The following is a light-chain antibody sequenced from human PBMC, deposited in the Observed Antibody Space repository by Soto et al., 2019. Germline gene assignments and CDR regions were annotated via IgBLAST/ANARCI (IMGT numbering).Light chain of an antibody. CDR2: GAL. V-gene: IGKV1-39*01. CDR3: QQSYITLYS. CDR1: QILNNR. J-gene: IGKJ5*01. Sequence: DIQMTQSPFTLSASVGDRVTITCRASQILNNRVSWYQQKPGKAPNLLISGALNLQRGVPSTFGGGGSRSDLTLTISSLPHEEFATYYCQQSYITLYSFGQGTRLEI.